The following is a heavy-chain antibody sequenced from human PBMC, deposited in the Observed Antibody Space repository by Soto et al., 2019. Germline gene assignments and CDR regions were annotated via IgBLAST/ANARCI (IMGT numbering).Heavy chain of an antibody. CDR1: GFTFPGSS. Sequence: ELQLVESGGGLVKPGGSLRLSCAASGFTFPGSSMNWVRQAPGKGLEWVASISSDSTYTHYADSVKGRFTISRDNAKNSLYLQMSNLRVEDTAVYYSASQELEPPPYFFETWGQGTLVTVSS. CDR3: ASQELEPPPYFFET. CDR2: ISSDSTYT. V-gene: IGHV3-21*02. J-gene: IGHJ4*02. D-gene: IGHD1-1*01.